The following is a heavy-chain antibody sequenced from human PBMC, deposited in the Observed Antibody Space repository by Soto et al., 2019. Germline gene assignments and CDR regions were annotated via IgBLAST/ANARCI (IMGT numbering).Heavy chain of an antibody. Sequence: QVQLVQSGAEVKKPGASVKVSCKASGYTLTSYAMHWVRQAPGQRLEWMGWINAGNGNTKYSQKFQGRVTITRDTSASTAYMELSSLRSEDTAVYYCARSSSWYVFDYWGQGTLVTVSS. CDR3: ARSSSWYVFDY. V-gene: IGHV1-3*01. CDR1: GYTLTSYA. D-gene: IGHD6-13*01. J-gene: IGHJ4*02. CDR2: INAGNGNT.